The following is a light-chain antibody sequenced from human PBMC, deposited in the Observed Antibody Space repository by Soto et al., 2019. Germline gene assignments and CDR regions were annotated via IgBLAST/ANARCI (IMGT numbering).Light chain of an antibody. CDR3: QQYGDMWT. CDR1: QSVRGRC. J-gene: IGKJ1*01. CDR2: GAA. Sequence: EIVLTQSPCTLSFSPGERGPPSCRARQSVRGRCLAWYQNTPGEAPGVLMHGAASRDTGLPDRFTGSGSGTDFTLTISSLEAEDVAVYYCQQYGDMWTFGQGTKVDI. V-gene: IGKV3-20*01.